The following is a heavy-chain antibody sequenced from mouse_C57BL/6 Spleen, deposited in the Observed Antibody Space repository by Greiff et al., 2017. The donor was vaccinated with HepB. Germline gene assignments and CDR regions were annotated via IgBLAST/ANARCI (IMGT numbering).Heavy chain of an antibody. Sequence: QVQLKQPGAELVRPGASVTLSCKASGYTFTDYEMHWVKQTPVHGLEWIGAIDPETGGTAYNQKFKGKAILTADKSSSTAYMELRSLASEDSAVYYCTRWGLDYWGQGTTLTVSS. CDR1: GYTFTDYE. CDR2: IDPETGGT. V-gene: IGHV1-15*01. D-gene: IGHD2-4*01. J-gene: IGHJ2*01. CDR3: TRWGLDY.